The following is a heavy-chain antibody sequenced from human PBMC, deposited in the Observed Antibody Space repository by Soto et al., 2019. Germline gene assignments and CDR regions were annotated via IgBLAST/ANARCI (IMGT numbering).Heavy chain of an antibody. CDR1: GGSISSGGYY. D-gene: IGHD3-22*01. CDR2: IYYSGST. J-gene: IGHJ4*02. V-gene: IGHV4-31*03. CDR3: ARMPASRDSSGYSLDY. Sequence: SETLSLTCPVSGGSISSGGYYWSWIRQHPGKGLEWIGYIYYSGSTYYNPSLKSRVTISVDTSKNQFSLKLSSVTAADTAVYYXARMPASRDSSGYSLDYWGQGTLVTVSS.